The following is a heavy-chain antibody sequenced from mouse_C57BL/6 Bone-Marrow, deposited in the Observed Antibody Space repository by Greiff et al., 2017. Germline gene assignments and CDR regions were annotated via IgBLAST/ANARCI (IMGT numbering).Heavy chain of an antibody. J-gene: IGHJ2*01. CDR3: ARDYDYDPYYFDY. D-gene: IGHD2-4*01. CDR2: IDPSDSYT. CDR1: GYTFTSYW. V-gene: IGHV1-59*01. Sequence: QVQLQQPGAELVRPGTSVKLSCKASGYTFTSYWMHWVKQRPGQGLEWIGVIDPSDSYTNYNQKFKGKATLTVETSSSTAYMQLSSLTSEDSAVYYCARDYDYDPYYFDYWGQGTTLTVSS.